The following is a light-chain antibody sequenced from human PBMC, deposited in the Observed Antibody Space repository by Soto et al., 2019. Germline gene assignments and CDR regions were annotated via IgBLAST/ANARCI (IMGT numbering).Light chain of an antibody. CDR1: QSVSSY. CDR3: QQRSNWPLT. CDR2: AAS. Sequence: EIVLTQSPAPLSLSPGERATLSCRASQSVSSYLAWYQQKPGQAPRLLIYAASNRATGIPARFSGSGSGTDFTRTNSSLEPEDFAVYYCQQRSNWPLTFGGGTKVEIK. V-gene: IGKV3-11*01. J-gene: IGKJ4*01.